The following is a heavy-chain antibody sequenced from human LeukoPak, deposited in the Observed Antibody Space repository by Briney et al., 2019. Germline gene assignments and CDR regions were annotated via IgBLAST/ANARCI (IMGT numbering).Heavy chain of an antibody. D-gene: IGHD1-26*01. V-gene: IGHV4-59*01. J-gene: IGHJ6*02. Sequence: SETLSLTCTVSGGSISSYYWSWIRQPPGKGLEWIGYIYYSGSTNYNPSLKSRVTISVDTSKNQFSLKLSSVTAADTAVYYCARGEGNHYYYGMDVWGQGTTGTVSS. CDR2: IYYSGST. CDR1: GGSISSYY. CDR3: ARGEGNHYYYGMDV.